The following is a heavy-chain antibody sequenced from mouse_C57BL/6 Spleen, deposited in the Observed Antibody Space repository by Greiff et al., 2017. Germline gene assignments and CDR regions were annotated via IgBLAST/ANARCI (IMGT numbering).Heavy chain of an antibody. V-gene: IGHV6-6*01. D-gene: IGHD2-4*01. Sequence: EVQLQESGGGLVQPGGSMKLSCAASGFTFSDAWMDWVRQSPEKGLEWVAEIRNKANNHATYYAESVKGRFTISRDDSKSSVYLQMNSLRAEDTGIYYCTRQGDYDGYFDYWGQGTTLTVSS. J-gene: IGHJ2*01. CDR3: TRQGDYDGYFDY. CDR2: IRNKANNHAT. CDR1: GFTFSDAW.